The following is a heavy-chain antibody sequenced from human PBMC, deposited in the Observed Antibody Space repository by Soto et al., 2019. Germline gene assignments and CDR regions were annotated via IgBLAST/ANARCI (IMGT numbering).Heavy chain of an antibody. D-gene: IGHD1-26*01. CDR2: MQPSSGRT. CDR1: GYSFTGLD. J-gene: IGHJ4*02. V-gene: IGHV1-8*01. CDR3: ARGVTAGVDX. Sequence: ASVKVSCKASGYSFTGLDINWVRQTTGQGLEWMGWMQPSSGRTGYAQKFQGRVTMTRDTSINTAYMELSSLTSDDTAFYYCARGVTAGVDXSGQGTLVTVSS.